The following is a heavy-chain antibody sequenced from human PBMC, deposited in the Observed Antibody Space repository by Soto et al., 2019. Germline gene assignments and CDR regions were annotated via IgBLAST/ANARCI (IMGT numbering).Heavy chain of an antibody. CDR3: AKDLAGASRGRFDY. CDR2: ISSSGTTT. CDR1: GFTFSSYA. D-gene: IGHD1-26*01. J-gene: IGHJ4*02. Sequence: EVQLLESGGGLVQPGGSLRLSCAASGFTFSSYAMSWVRQAPGKGLEWVSGISSSGTTTYYADSVKGRSTISRDNSENTLFLQMHSLRTEDTALYCCAKDLAGASRGRFDYWGQGTLVTVSS. V-gene: IGHV3-23*01.